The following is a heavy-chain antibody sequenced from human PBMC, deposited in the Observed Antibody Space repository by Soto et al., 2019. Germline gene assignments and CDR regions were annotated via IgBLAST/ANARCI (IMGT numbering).Heavy chain of an antibody. D-gene: IGHD3-22*01. CDR3: ARDLGYYDSSGYFDY. CDR1: GFTFSDYY. J-gene: IGHJ4*02. Sequence: NPGGSLRLSCAASGFTFSDYYMSWIRQAPGKGLEWVSYISSSGNIIYYADSVKGRFTISRDNAKNSLYLQMNSLRAEDTAVYYCARDLGYYDSSGYFDYWGQGTLVTVS. V-gene: IGHV3-11*01. CDR2: ISSSGNII.